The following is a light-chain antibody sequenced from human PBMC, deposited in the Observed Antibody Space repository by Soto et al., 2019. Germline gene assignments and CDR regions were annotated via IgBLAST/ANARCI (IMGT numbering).Light chain of an antibody. CDR2: DAS. CDR1: QSISNW. Sequence: DIQMTQSPSTLSASVGDRVTITCRASQSISNWLAWYQQTPGKAPKLLIYDASSLESGVPLRFSGSGSGTEFTLTISSLQPDDFATYYCQHYDSYSPITFGQGTRLENK. J-gene: IGKJ5*01. V-gene: IGKV1-5*01. CDR3: QHYDSYSPIT.